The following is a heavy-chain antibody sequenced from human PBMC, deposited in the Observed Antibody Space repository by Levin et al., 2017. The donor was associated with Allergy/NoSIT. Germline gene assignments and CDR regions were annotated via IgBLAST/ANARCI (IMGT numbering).Heavy chain of an antibody. CDR3: ARDAGVVAATSNAFDI. V-gene: IGHV3-30-3*01. Sequence: GGSLRLSCAASGFTFSSYAMHWVRQAPGKGLEWVAVISYDGSNKYYADSVKGRFTISRDNSKNTLYLQMNSLRAEDTAVYYCARDAGVVAATSNAFDIWGQGTMVTVSS. J-gene: IGHJ3*02. D-gene: IGHD2-15*01. CDR2: ISYDGSNK. CDR1: GFTFSSYA.